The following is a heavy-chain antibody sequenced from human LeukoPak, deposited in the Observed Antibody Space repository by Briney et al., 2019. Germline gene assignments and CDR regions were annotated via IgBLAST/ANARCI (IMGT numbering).Heavy chain of an antibody. D-gene: IGHD3-10*01. J-gene: IGHJ6*02. V-gene: IGHV1-18*01. Sequence: ASVKVSCKASGYTLTSYGISWVRQAPGQGLERMGWISAYNGNTNYAQKLQGRFTMTTDTSTSTAYMELRSLRSDDTAVYYCARVVRMDLYYYYGMDVWGQGTTVTVSS. CDR3: ARVVRMDLYYYYGMDV. CDR1: GYTLTSYG. CDR2: ISAYNGNT.